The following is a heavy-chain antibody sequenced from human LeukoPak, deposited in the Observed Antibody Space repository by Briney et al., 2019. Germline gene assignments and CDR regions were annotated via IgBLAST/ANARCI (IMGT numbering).Heavy chain of an antibody. Sequence: GGSLRLSCAASGFTFSSYAMSWVRQAPGKGLEWVSAISGSGGSTYYADSVKGRFTISRDNSKNTLYLQINSLRPEDTAIYYCAKHIPDSGYHGSGTYVALDIWRQGTMVTVSS. CDR1: GFTFSSYA. CDR2: ISGSGGST. D-gene: IGHD3-10*01. J-gene: IGHJ3*02. V-gene: IGHV3-23*01. CDR3: AKHIPDSGYHGSGTYVALDI.